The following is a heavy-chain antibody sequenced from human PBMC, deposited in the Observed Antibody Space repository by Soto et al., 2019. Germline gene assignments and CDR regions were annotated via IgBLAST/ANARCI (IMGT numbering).Heavy chain of an antibody. Sequence: EVQLVESGGGLVQPGGSLRLSCAASGFTVSSNYMSWVRQAPGKGLEWVSVIYSGGSTYYADSVKGRFTISRDNSTNTLYHQMNSLRAEDTAVYYCARDKYSKYWDYYYYMDVWGKGTTVTVSS. CDR2: IYSGGST. D-gene: IGHD4-4*01. J-gene: IGHJ6*03. CDR3: ARDKYSKYWDYYYYMDV. CDR1: GFTVSSNY. V-gene: IGHV3-66*01.